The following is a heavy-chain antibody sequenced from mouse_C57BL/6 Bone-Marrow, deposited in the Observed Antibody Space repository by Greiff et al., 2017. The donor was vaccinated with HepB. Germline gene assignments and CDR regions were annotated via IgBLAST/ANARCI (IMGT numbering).Heavy chain of an antibody. J-gene: IGHJ3*01. CDR2: ISDGGSYT. V-gene: IGHV5-4*03. D-gene: IGHD1-1*01. CDR1: GFTFSSYA. CDR3: ARAITTVVALFAY. Sequence: EVKLMESGGGLVKPGGSLKLSCAASGFTFSSYAMSWVRQTPEKRLEWVATISDGGSYTYYPDNVKGRFTISRDNAKNNLYLQMSHLKSEDTAMYYCARAITTVVALFAYWGQGTLVTVSA.